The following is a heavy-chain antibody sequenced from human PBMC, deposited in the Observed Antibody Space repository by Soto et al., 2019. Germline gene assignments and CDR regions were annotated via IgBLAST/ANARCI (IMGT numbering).Heavy chain of an antibody. Sequence: GESLKLSCKGSGYTFTDYWIGWVRQLPGKGLEWMGIIYPGDSDTRYSPSFQGQVTISADKSISTAYLQWSSLKASDTAMYYCARQPHDYGDFNYYYYGMDVWGQGTTVTVSS. CDR1: GYTFTDYW. CDR3: ARQPHDYGDFNYYYYGMDV. CDR2: IYPGDSDT. D-gene: IGHD4-17*01. V-gene: IGHV5-51*01. J-gene: IGHJ6*02.